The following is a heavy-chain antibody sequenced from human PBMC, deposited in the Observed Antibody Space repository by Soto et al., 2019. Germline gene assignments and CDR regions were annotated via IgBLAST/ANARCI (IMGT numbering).Heavy chain of an antibody. D-gene: IGHD2-15*01. Sequence: ESGGGLVQPGGSLRLSCAASGFTFSDHYMDWVRQAPGKGLEWVGRTRNKANSYTTEYAASVKGRFTISRDDSKNSLYLQMNSLKTEDTAVYYCSVVVVVAATHYYYGMDVWGQGTTVTVSS. V-gene: IGHV3-72*01. CDR2: TRNKANSYTT. CDR1: GFTFSDHY. CDR3: SVVVVVAATHYYYGMDV. J-gene: IGHJ6*02.